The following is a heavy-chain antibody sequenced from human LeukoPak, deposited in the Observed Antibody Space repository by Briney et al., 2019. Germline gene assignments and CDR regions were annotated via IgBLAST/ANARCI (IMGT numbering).Heavy chain of an antibody. V-gene: IGHV3-21*01. D-gene: IGHD2-8*01. CDR1: GFTFSNYG. Sequence: GGSLRLSCAASGFTFSNYGMHWVRQAPGKGLEWVSSISSSSSYIYYADSVKGRFTISRDNAKNSLYLQMNSLRAEDTAVYYCARDAGYCTNGVCYDYYYYGMDVWGQGTTVTVSS. CDR2: ISSSSSYI. CDR3: ARDAGYCTNGVCYDYYYYGMDV. J-gene: IGHJ6*02.